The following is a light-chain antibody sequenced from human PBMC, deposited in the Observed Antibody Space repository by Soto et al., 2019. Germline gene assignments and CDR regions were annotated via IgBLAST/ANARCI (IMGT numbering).Light chain of an antibody. Sequence: QSLLTQPASLSGSPGQSLTISCTGTSNDIGGYNYVSWYQQHPGKAPTLMIYDVTTRPSGISHRFSGSKSGNTASLTILGLQAEDEALYYCSSYRSGSTLVVFGGGTKLTVL. CDR3: SSYRSGSTLVV. CDR2: DVT. V-gene: IGLV2-14*03. CDR1: SNDIGGYNY. J-gene: IGLJ2*01.